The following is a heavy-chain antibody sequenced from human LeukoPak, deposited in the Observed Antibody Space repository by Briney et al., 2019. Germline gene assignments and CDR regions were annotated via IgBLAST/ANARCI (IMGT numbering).Heavy chain of an antibody. V-gene: IGHV4-34*01. D-gene: IGHD2-8*01. CDR2: INHSGST. J-gene: IGHJ3*02. CDR3: ASGYCTNGVCWADAFDI. CDR1: GGSFSGYY. Sequence: SETLSLTCAVYGGSFSGYYWSWIRQPPGKGLEWIGEINHSGSTNYNPSLKSRVTISVDTSKNQFSLKLSSVTAADTAVYYCASGYCTNGVCWADAFDIWGRGTMVTVSS.